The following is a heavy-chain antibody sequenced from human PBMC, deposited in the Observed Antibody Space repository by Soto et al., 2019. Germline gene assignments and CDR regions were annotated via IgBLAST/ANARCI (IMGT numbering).Heavy chain of an antibody. V-gene: IGHV4-30-4*02. CDR1: GGSISSGDYY. J-gene: IGHJ3*02. Sequence: SETLSHTCTVSGGSISSGDYYWSWIRQPPGKGLEWIGYIYHSGSTYYNPSLKSRVTISVDTSKNQFSLKLSSVTAADTAVYYCARDFFSGGVFDIWGQGTMVTVSS. CDR3: ARDFFSGGVFDI. D-gene: IGHD2-8*01. CDR2: IYHSGST.